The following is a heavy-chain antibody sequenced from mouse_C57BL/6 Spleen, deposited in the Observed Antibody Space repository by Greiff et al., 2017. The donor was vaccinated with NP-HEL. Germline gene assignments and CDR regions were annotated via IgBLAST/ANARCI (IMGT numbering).Heavy chain of an antibody. CDR1: GFTFTDYY. D-gene: IGHD1-1*01. CDR3: ARYIPGYGSSSYYFDY. V-gene: IGHV7-3*01. CDR2: IRNKANGYTT. J-gene: IGHJ2*01. Sequence: EVQLQESGGGLVQPGGSLSLSCAASGFTFTDYYMSWVRQPPGKALEWLGFIRNKANGYTTEYSASVKGRFTISRDNSQSILYLQMNALRAEDSATYYCARYIPGYGSSSYYFDYWGQGTTLTVSS.